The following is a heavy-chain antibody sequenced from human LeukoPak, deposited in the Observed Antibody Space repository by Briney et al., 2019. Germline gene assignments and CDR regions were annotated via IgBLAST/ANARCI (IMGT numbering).Heavy chain of an antibody. CDR1: GFTFSTFG. D-gene: IGHD3-22*01. CDR2: ISHSSTYI. CDR3: ARGYYYDSSVAY. V-gene: IGHV3-21*01. Sequence: GGSLRHSCAASGFTFSTFGFNWVRQAPGKGLEWVSSISHSSTYISYADSVKGRFTISRDNARNSLFLQMNSLRAEDTAVYYCARGYYYDSSVAYWGQGTLVTVSS. J-gene: IGHJ4*02.